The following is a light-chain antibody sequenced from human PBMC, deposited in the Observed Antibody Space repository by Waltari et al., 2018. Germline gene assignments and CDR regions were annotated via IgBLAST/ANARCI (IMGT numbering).Light chain of an antibody. Sequence: IQMSQSPSSLSASVGDRVTMTCRASQDISSFLNWYQQKPGKAPKVLIYYAKSVSGGVPSRFSGSGSGTEFNLTITTLQTEDFATYYCQQGNTYPYNFGQGTKVEIK. CDR1: QDISSF. CDR3: QQGNTYPYN. CDR2: YAK. V-gene: IGKV1-13*02. J-gene: IGKJ2*01.